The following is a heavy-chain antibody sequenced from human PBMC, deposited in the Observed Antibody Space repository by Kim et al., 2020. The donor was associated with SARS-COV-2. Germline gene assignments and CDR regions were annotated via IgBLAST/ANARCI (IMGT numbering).Heavy chain of an antibody. V-gene: IGHV3-23*01. CDR3: AKDFPQVVVVAATFIGGYVDV. J-gene: IGHJ6*02. CDR2: ISGSGGST. D-gene: IGHD2-15*01. CDR1: GFTFSSYA. Sequence: GGSLRLSCAASGFTFSSYAMSWVRQAPGKGLEWVSAISGSGGSTYYADSVKGRFTISRDNSKNTLYLQMNSLRAEDTAVYYCAKDFPQVVVVAATFIGGYVDVWGQGTTVTVSS.